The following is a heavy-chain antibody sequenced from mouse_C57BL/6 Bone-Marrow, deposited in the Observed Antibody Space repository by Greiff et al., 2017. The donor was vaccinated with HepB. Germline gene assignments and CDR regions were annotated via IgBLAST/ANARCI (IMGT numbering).Heavy chain of an antibody. CDR3: ARPIGAY. J-gene: IGHJ3*01. CDR2: ISNGGGST. D-gene: IGHD2-14*01. Sequence: EVQVVESGGGLVQPGGSLKLSCAASGFTFSDYYMYWVRQTPENRLEWVAYISNGGGSTYYPDTVKGRFTISRDNAKNTLYLQMSRLKSEDTAMYYCARPIGAYWGQGTLVTVSA. CDR1: GFTFSDYY. V-gene: IGHV5-12*01.